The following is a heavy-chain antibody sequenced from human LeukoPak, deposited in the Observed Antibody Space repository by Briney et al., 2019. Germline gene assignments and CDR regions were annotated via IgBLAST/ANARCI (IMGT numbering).Heavy chain of an antibody. CDR3: AKVWKGNYYDY. V-gene: IGHV3-23*01. D-gene: IGHD1-1*01. CDR1: GFTFTNYA. CDR2: ISGSGGST. Sequence: GGSLRLPCAASGFTFTNYAMTWVRQAPGRGLEWVSGISGSGGSTYYADSVKGRFIISRDNSESTLYLQMNRLRAEDTALYYCAKVWKGNYYDYWGQGTLVTVSS. J-gene: IGHJ4*02.